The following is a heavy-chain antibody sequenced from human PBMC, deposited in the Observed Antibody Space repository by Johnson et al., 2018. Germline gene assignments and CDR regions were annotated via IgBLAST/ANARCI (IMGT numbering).Heavy chain of an antibody. D-gene: IGHD5-18*01. CDR2: ISSSSSYI. V-gene: IGHV3-21*01. CDR1: GFTFSSYS. Sequence: VRLVQAGGGLVKPGGSLGLSCAASGFTFSSYSMNWVRQAPGKGLERASSISSSSSYIYSADSVKGRFTISRDNAKNSLYLQMNSLRAEDTAVYYCAVQLGDAFDIWGQGTMVTVSS. J-gene: IGHJ3*02. CDR3: AVQLGDAFDI.